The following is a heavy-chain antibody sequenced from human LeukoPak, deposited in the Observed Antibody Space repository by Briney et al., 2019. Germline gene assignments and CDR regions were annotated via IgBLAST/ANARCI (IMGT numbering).Heavy chain of an antibody. Sequence: GGSLRLSCAASGFTFSNYWMYWVRQGPGKGLVWVSRNNSDGSSIAYADSVKGGVVISRDNDRNTLYLQINSLRVEDTAVYYCARRRPGFFALDIWGQGTLVTVSS. V-gene: IGHV3-74*01. CDR2: NNSDGSSI. CDR1: GFTFSNYW. J-gene: IGHJ3*02. CDR3: ARRRPGFFALDI.